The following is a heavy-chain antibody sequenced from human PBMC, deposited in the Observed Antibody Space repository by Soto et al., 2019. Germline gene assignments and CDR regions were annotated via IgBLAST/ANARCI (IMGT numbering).Heavy chain of an antibody. CDR3: ARGGGSGVPDSSGYFREASSDD. V-gene: IGHV4-59*12. CDR2: VYHTGST. D-gene: IGHD3-22*01. Sequence: PSETLSLTCDVSGASITTYYWSWIRQAPGKGLEWIGNVYHTGSTDYNSSLRSRVTISVDTSKHQFSLNMNSVTAADTAVYYCARGGGSGVPDSSGYFREASSDDWGQGTLVSVAS. CDR1: GASITTYY. J-gene: IGHJ4*02.